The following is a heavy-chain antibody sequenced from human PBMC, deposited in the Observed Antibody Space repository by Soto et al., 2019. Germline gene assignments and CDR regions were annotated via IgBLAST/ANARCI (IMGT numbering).Heavy chain of an antibody. D-gene: IGHD6-13*01. J-gene: IGHJ6*02. CDR2: ISSSSSYI. V-gene: IGHV3-21*01. CDR3: AREAAAAYYFYGMDV. CDR1: GFTFSSYT. Sequence: EVQLVESGGGLVKPGGSLRLSCAASGFTFSSYTMNWVRQAPGKGLAWVASISSSSSYIYYADSVKGRFTISGDKAKYSLYLQMNSLRAADRGVYYCAREAAAAYYFYGMDVWGQGATVTVSS.